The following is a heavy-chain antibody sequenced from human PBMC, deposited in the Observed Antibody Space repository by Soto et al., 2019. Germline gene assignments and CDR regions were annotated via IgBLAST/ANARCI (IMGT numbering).Heavy chain of an antibody. V-gene: IGHV6-1*01. CDR2: TYYRSKQYI. D-gene: IGHD6-19*01. CDR3: EGGYHIGWHDS. Sequence: QVQLQQSGPGLVKPSQTLSLTCAISGDTVSSNSAAWNWVRQSPSRGLEWLGRTYYRSKQYIDYALSLNSRIAIRPDTSSNQMSLHLNLVTPEDTAIYYCEGGYHIGWHDSWGQGTLVTVSS. CDR1: GDTVSSNSAA. J-gene: IGHJ4*02.